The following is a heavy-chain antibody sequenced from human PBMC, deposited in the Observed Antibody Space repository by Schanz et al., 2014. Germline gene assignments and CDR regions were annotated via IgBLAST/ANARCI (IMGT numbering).Heavy chain of an antibody. CDR3: AREGTIIRGLTGWFDP. CDR1: GYTFTRSV. CDR2: INPNSGGT. D-gene: IGHD3-10*01. J-gene: IGHJ5*02. V-gene: IGHV1-2*06. Sequence: QVQLVQSGGEVKTPGASVKVSCKASGYTFTRSVISWVRQAPGQGLEWMGRINPNSGGTNFAQKFQGRVTVTRDTSISTAYMELGSLRFDDTAVYYCAREGTIIRGLTGWFDPWGQGTLVTVSS.